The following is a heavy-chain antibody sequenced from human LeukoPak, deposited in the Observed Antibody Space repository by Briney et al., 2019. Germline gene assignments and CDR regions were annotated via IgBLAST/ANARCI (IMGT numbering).Heavy chain of an antibody. CDR3: ARAPLNYDFWSGYYTPDY. J-gene: IGHJ4*02. D-gene: IGHD3-3*01. CDR1: GFTFSSYA. Sequence: GGSLRLSCAASGFTFSSYAMHWVRQAPSKGLEWAAVISYDGSNKYYADSVKGRFTISRDNSKNTLYLQMNSLRAEDTAVYYCARAPLNYDFWSGYYTPDYWGQGTLVTVSS. CDR2: ISYDGSNK. V-gene: IGHV3-30-3*01.